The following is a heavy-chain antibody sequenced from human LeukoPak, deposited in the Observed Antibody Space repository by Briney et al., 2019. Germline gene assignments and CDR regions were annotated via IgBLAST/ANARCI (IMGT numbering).Heavy chain of an antibody. CDR2: LSGSGGTT. J-gene: IGHJ6*03. Sequence: PGGSLRLSCAASGFTFSSYAMSWVRQAQGKGLEWVSALSGSGGTTYYADSVKGRFTISRDNSKNTLYLQMNSLRAEDTAVYYCAKDYDDFWNPYYYMDVWGKGTTVTVSS. CDR1: GFTFSSYA. V-gene: IGHV3-23*01. CDR3: AKDYDDFWNPYYYMDV. D-gene: IGHD3-3*01.